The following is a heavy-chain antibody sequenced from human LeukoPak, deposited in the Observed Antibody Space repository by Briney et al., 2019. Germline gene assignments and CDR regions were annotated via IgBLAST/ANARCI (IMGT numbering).Heavy chain of an antibody. D-gene: IGHD5-12*01. CDR3: ARERLVATGWFDP. CDR1: GFTFSTYS. Sequence: PGGSLRLSCAASGFTFSTYSMNWVRQAPGKGLEWVSSISSDSSYIYYADSVKGRSTISRDNAKNSLYLQMNSLRAEDTAVYYCARERLVATGWFDPWGQGTLVTVSS. CDR2: ISSDSSYI. J-gene: IGHJ5*02. V-gene: IGHV3-21*01.